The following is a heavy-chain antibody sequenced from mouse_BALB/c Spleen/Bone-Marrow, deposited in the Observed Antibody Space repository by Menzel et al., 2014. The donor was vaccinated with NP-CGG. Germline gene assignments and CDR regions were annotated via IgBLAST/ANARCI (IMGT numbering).Heavy chain of an antibody. CDR2: ILPGSGST. D-gene: IGHD1-2*01. Sequence: VQLQQSGAELMKPGASVKISCKATGYTFSSYWIEWAKQRPGHGLEWIGEILPGSGSTNYNEKFKGKATFTADTSSNTAYMQLSSLTSEDSAVYYCARITTASAYYFDYWGQGTTLTVSS. V-gene: IGHV1-9*01. CDR3: ARITTASAYYFDY. J-gene: IGHJ2*01. CDR1: GYTFSSYW.